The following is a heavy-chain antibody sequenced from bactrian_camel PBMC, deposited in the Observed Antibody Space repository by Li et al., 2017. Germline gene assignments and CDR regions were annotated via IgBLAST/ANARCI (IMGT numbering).Heavy chain of an antibody. CDR1: RYIGRSMC. CDR2: ISSGGAST. D-gene: IGHD7*01. V-gene: IGHV3S40*01. CDR3: AGGNVLYEFIY. Sequence: VQLVESGGGLVQAGESLRLSCVASRYIGRSMCMGWFRQAPGKGLEWVSRISSGGASTYYADSVKGRFTISRDNAKNTVYLQLNSLKTEDTAMYFCAGGNVLYEFIYWGQGTQVTVS. J-gene: IGHJ4*01.